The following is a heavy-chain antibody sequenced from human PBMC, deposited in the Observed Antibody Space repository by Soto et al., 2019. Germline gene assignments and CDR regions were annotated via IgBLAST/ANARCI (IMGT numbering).Heavy chain of an antibody. D-gene: IGHD5-12*01. CDR3: ASDEDKYTGYGSGIDY. V-gene: IGHV3-48*03. CDR2: NGSNGKTI. J-gene: IGHJ4*02. CDR1: GFTFSSYE. Sequence: PAESLRLSCAASGFTFSSYEMSWVRQAAGKGLEWVSNNGSNGKTIYYEVSQNSRITICNANAKNSQNLQMNRLTAEATAVYYCASDEDKYTGYGSGIDYWGQGTLVTVSS.